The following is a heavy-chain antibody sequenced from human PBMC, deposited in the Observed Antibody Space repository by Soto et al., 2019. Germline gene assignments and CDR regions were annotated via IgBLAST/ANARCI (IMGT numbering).Heavy chain of an antibody. CDR2: IRSSSSYI. CDR1: GFTFSSYS. CDR3: ARDGSGGSPTFVFAI. V-gene: IGHV3-21*01. Sequence: GGSLRLSCAASGFTFSSYSMNWVRHAPGKVLEWVSSIRSSSSYIYYADSVKGRFTISRDNAKNSLYLQMNSLRAEDTAVYYCARDGSGGSPTFVFAISGQGSMDTVSS. J-gene: IGHJ3*02. D-gene: IGHD2-15*01.